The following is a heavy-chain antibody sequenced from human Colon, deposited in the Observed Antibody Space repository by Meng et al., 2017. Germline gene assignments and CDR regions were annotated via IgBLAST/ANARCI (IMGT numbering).Heavy chain of an antibody. CDR1: GSSITSSSFY. CDR3: ARVDGYGSGNYYSRLAY. V-gene: IGHV4-39*07. J-gene: IGHJ4*02. Sequence: PQLQESGPRLVKPSETLSLTCTVSGSSITSSSFYWGWIRQPPGKGLEWIGNIYYSGNTYYNPSLKSRVTISLDTPKNQFSLRLSSVTAADTAVYYCARVDGYGSGNYYSRLAYWGQGTLVTVSS. D-gene: IGHD3-10*01. CDR2: IYYSGNT.